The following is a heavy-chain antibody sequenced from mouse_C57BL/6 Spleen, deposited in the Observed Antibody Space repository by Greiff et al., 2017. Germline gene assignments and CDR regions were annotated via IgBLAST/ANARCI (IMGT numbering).Heavy chain of an antibody. D-gene: IGHD2-1*01. V-gene: IGHV1-54*01. CDR3: ARGGYYGKNYAMDY. CDR2: INPGSGGT. CDR1: GYAFTNYL. J-gene: IGHJ4*01. Sequence: QVQLQQSGAELVRPGTSVKVSCKASGYAFTNYLIEWVKQRPGQGLEWIGVINPGSGGTNYNEKFKGKATLTADKSSSTAYMQLSSLTSEDSAVYFCARGGYYGKNYAMDYWGQGTSVTVSS.